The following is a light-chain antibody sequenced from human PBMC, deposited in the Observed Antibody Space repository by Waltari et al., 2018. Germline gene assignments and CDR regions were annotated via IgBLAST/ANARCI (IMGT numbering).Light chain of an antibody. J-gene: IGLJ2*01. CDR1: RSNIGKNI. V-gene: IGLV1-44*01. CDR3: ASWDDSLNGWI. Sequence: QSVLTQPPSASGTPGQRVVISCSGGRSNIGKNIVNWYQQFPDSAPKLLIFSDILRPSGVPDRFSGSKSGTSISLAISGLQSADEAFYYCASWDDSLNGWIFGAGTKVTVL. CDR2: SDI.